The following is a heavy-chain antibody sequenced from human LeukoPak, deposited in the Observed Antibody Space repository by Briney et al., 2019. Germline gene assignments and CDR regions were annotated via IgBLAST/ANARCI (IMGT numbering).Heavy chain of an antibody. V-gene: IGHV3-53*01. CDR3: ARRAGEYSHPYDY. Sequence: GGTLRLSCAASGFTLSSYGMSWVRQAPGKGLEWVSFIYSGGNTHYSDSVKGRLTISRDNSKNTLYLQMNSLRAEDTAVYYCARRAGEYSHPYDYWGQGTLVTVSS. CDR1: GFTLSSYG. D-gene: IGHD4-17*01. J-gene: IGHJ4*02. CDR2: IYSGGNT.